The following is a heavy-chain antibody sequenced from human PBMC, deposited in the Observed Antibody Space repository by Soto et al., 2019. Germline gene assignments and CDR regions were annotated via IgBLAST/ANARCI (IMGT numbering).Heavy chain of an antibody. J-gene: IGHJ6*02. CDR1: GFTFSSYS. CDR3: ARDGGWSYYYYYGMDV. V-gene: IGHV3-21*01. D-gene: IGHD6-19*01. Sequence: GGSLRLSCAASGFTFSSYSMNWVRQAPGKGLEWVSSISSSSSYIYYADSVKGRFTISRDNAKNSLYLQMNSLRAEDTAVYYCARDGGWSYYYYYGMDVWGQGTTGTVS. CDR2: ISSSSSYI.